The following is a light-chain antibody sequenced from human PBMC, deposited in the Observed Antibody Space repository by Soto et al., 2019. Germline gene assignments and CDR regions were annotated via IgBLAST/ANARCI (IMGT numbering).Light chain of an antibody. CDR2: LEGSGTY. CDR1: SGHSSYI. CDR3: ETWDSNIWV. J-gene: IGLJ3*02. Sequence: QSVLTQSSSASASLGSSVKLTCTLSSGHSSYIIAWHQQQPGKVPRYLMKLEGSGTYNKGSGVPDRFSGSSSGADNLQFEDEADYYCETWDSNIWVFGGGTKVTVL. V-gene: IGLV4-60*02.